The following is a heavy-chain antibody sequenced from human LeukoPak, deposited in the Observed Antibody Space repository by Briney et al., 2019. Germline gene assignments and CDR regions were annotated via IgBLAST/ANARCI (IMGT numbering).Heavy chain of an antibody. CDR1: GYTFTSNY. D-gene: IGHD6-13*01. Sequence: AASVKVSCKASGYTFTSNYIHWVRQAPGQGREGMGMIYPRECSTSYAQKFQGRGTVTRDTSTSTVHMELSGLRSEDTAVYYCARDGSKSPLWQQLVGSYYYYYSGMDVWGQGTTVTVSS. J-gene: IGHJ6*02. CDR2: IYPRECST. V-gene: IGHV1-46*01. CDR3: ARDGSKSPLWQQLVGSYYYYYSGMDV.